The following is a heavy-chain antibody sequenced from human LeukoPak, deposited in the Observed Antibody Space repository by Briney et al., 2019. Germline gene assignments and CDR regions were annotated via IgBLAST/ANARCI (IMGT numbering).Heavy chain of an antibody. V-gene: IGHV4-38-2*02. CDR2: IYHSGST. J-gene: IGHJ5*02. D-gene: IGHD1-14*01. CDR3: ARDYTTFDP. Sequence: SETLSLTCTVSGGSISSGYYGGWSRQPPGKGLEWIGSIYHSGSTYYNPSLKSRVTISVDTSKNQFSLKLSSVTAADTAVYYCARDYTTFDPWGQGTLVTVSS. CDR1: GGSISSGYY.